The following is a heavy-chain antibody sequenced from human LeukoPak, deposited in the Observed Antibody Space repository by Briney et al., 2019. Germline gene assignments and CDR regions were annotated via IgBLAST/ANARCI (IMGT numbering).Heavy chain of an antibody. CDR3: ARTGGTTMGYYYGMDV. J-gene: IGHJ6*02. V-gene: IGHV4-34*01. Sequence: SETLSLTCAVYGGSFSGYYWSWIRQPPGKGLEWIGEINHSGSTNYNPSLKSRVTISVDTSKNQFSLKLSSVTAADTAVYYCARTGGTTMGYYYGMDVWGQGTTVTVSS. D-gene: IGHD1-26*01. CDR1: GGSFSGYY. CDR2: INHSGST.